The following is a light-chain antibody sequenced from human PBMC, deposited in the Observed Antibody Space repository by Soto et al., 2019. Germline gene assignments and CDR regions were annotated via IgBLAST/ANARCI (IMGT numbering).Light chain of an antibody. V-gene: IGLV2-8*01. CDR2: EVS. CDR3: SSYAGSKFPVV. Sequence: QSVLTQPPSASGSPGQSVTISCTGTSSDVGGYNCVSWYQQHPGKAPKLMIYEVSTRPSGVPDRFSGSKSGNTATLTVSGLQAEDEADYYCSSYAGSKFPVVFSGGTKITVL. J-gene: IGLJ2*01. CDR1: SSDVGGYNC.